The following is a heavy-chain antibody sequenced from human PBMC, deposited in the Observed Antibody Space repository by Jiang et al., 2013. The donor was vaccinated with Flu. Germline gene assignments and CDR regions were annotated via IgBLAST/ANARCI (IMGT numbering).Heavy chain of an antibody. V-gene: IGHV2-70*01. J-gene: IGHJ5*02. CDR2: IDWDDDK. CDR3: ARAYGDYPTRYWFDP. Sequence: KPTQTLTLTCTFSGFSLSTSGMCVSWIRQPPGKALEWLALIDWDDDKYYSTSLKTRLTISKDTSKNQVVLTMTNMDPVDTATYYCARAYGDYPTRYWFDPWGQGTLVTVSS. CDR1: GFSLSTSGMC. D-gene: IGHD4-17*01.